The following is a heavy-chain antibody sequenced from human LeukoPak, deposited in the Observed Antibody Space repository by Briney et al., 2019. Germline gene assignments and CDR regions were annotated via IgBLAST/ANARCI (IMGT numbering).Heavy chain of an antibody. CDR2: VFTRGTT. D-gene: IGHD6-19*01. V-gene: IGHV4-61*09. J-gene: IGHJ4*02. CDR3: ARSSLAVYFDY. Sequence: SETLSLTCTVSGGSISSGSYYWDWIRQPAGKRLEWLGHVFTRGTTNYNASLEGRLTISLDTARNQFSLYLSSVTAADTAMYFCARSSLAVYFDYWGQGTLVTASS. CDR1: GGSISSGSYY.